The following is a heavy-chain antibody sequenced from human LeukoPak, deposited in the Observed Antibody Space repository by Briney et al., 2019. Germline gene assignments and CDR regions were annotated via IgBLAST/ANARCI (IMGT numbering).Heavy chain of an antibody. CDR2: INHSGST. D-gene: IGHD4-17*01. J-gene: IGHJ5*02. Sequence: PSETLSLTCAVYGGSFSGYYWSWIRQPPGKGLEWIGEINHSGSTNYNPSLKSRVTISVDTSKNQFSLKLSSVTAADTAVYYCARGGRGSSQNRWNGDYLRWNWFDPWGQGTLVTVSS. CDR3: ARGGRGSSQNRWNGDYLRWNWFDP. CDR1: GGSFSGYY. V-gene: IGHV4-34*01.